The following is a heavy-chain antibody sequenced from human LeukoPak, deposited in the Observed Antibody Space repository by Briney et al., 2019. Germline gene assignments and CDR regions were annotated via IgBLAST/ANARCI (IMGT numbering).Heavy chain of an antibody. CDR1: GFTFSSYG. CDR2: IQYDGSNK. Sequence: GGSLRLSCAASGFTFSSYGMHWVRQAPGKGLEWVAFIQYDGSNKYYADSVKGRFTISRDNSKNTLYLQMNSLRAEDTAVYYCARDSPYSDYLIGGVFNIWGQGTMVTVSS. D-gene: IGHD4-11*01. CDR3: ARDSPYSDYLIGGVFNI. V-gene: IGHV3-30*02. J-gene: IGHJ3*02.